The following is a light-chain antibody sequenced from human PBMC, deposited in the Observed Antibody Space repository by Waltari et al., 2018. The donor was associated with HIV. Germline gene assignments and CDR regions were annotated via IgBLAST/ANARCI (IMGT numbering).Light chain of an antibody. CDR2: DVN. CDR3: CSYADNYTWV. J-gene: IGLJ3*02. V-gene: IGLV2-11*01. Sequence: QSALTQPRSMSGSPGQYVTISCPGTSSDVGGYNKFSWYPQHPGKAPKLMIFDVNKRPSGVPDRFSGSKSGNTASLTISGLQAEDEADYYCCSYADNYTWVFGGGTKLTVL. CDR1: SSDVGGYNK.